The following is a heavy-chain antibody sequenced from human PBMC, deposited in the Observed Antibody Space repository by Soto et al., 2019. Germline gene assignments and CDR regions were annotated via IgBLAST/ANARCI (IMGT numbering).Heavy chain of an antibody. V-gene: IGHV1-18*01. J-gene: IGHJ3*02. CDR3: GRNGDSSGADGDAGFHI. Sequence: QVQLVQSGAEVKKPGASVKVSCKASGYTFLTYGISWVRQAPGQGLEWMGWISAFNGNTNHPEKFQGRLTMTTDTAEFTACRKLSGLGTDEAAVCYCGRNGDSSGADGDAGFHIGRNETRATVSS. CDR1: GYTFLTYG. CDR2: ISAFNGNT. D-gene: IGHD6-19*01.